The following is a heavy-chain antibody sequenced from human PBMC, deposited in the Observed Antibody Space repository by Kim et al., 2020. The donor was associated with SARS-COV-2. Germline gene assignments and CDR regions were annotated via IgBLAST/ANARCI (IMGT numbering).Heavy chain of an antibody. D-gene: IGHD4-4*01. CDR2: T. J-gene: IGHJ2*01. CDR3: AKELHYWYFDL. V-gene: IGHV3-23*01. Sequence: TYYADSVKGRSTISRDNSKNTLYLQMTSLRAEDTAVYYCAKELHYWYFDLWGRGTLVTVSS.